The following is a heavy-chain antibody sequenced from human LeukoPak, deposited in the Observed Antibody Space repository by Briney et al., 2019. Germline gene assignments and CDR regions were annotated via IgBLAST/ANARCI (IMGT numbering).Heavy chain of an antibody. V-gene: IGHV1-2*02. Sequence: ASVKVSCKASGYTFTDYYMSWVRQAPGQGLEWMGWINPKSGGTKYAQKFQGRVTMTRDTSISTAYMELSSLRLDDTAVYYCARVTVTTDYWGQGTLVTVCS. J-gene: IGHJ4*02. CDR2: INPKSGGT. CDR1: GYTFTDYY. D-gene: IGHD4-17*01. CDR3: ARVTVTTDY.